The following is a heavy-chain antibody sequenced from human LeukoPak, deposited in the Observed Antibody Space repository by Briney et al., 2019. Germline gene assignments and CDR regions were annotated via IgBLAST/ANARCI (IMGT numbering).Heavy chain of an antibody. CDR3: VRSILISMIRGDLFYFDY. J-gene: IGHJ4*02. CDR2: IGGGGKTI. D-gene: IGHD3-10*01. CDR1: GFSFSDYY. V-gene: IGHV3-11*01. Sequence: GGSLRLSCEASGFSFSDYYMSWIRQAPGKGLEWVSDIGGGGKTIHTDSAKGRFTISRDNSKNSLFLQMNRLRAEDTAVYYCVRSILISMIRGDLFYFDYWGPGTLVAVSS.